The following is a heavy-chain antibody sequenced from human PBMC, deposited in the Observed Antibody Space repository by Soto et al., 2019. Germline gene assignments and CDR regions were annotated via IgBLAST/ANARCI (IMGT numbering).Heavy chain of an antibody. CDR1: GGSISSSSYY. Sequence: TLSLTCTVSGGSISSSSYYWGWVRQPPGKGLEWIGNIYYSGITYYNPSLKSRVTISVDTSKNHFSLKLSSVTAADTAVYYCARREKTAAGYFDYWGQGTLVTVSS. D-gene: IGHD6-13*01. CDR2: IYYSGIT. CDR3: ARREKTAAGYFDY. V-gene: IGHV4-39*02. J-gene: IGHJ4*02.